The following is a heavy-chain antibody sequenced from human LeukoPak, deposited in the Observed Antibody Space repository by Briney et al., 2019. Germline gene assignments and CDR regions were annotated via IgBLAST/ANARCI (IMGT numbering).Heavy chain of an antibody. Sequence: PESLSLTCTLSGGSTSDDYWSWIRQPQGRGMGWDGSTYYRGTTTYNPSLNSRATLSLDSSKNQSSLRWKSLAAADRAIFYFASGPPRTRSERDFDYWGQVTLVSVSS. J-gene: IGHJ4*02. CDR2: TYYRGTT. D-gene: IGHD1-1*01. CDR3: ASGPPRTRSERDFDY. V-gene: IGHV4-59*01. CDR1: GGSTSDDY.